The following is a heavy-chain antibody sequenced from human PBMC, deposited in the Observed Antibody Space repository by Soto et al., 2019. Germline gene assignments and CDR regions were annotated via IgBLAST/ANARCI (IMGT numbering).Heavy chain of an antibody. CDR1: GYTFTSYY. D-gene: IGHD6-13*01. J-gene: IGHJ4*02. Sequence: QVQLVQSGAEVKKPGASVKVSCKASGYTFTSYYMHWVRQAPGQGLEWMGIINPSGGSTSYAQKFQGRVNMTRDTSTSTVYMELSSLRSEDTAVYYCASESPAQQLVPARDYWGQGTLVTVSS. CDR3: ASESPAQQLVPARDY. CDR2: INPSGGST. V-gene: IGHV1-46*01.